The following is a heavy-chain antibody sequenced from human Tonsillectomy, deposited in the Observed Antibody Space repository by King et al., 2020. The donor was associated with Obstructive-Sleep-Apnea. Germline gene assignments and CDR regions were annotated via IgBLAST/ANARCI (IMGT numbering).Heavy chain of an antibody. V-gene: IGHV3-7*01. CDR1: GFRFSSYW. Sequence: VQLVESGGGLVQPGGSLRLSCAASGFRFSSYWMSWVRQVPGKGLEWVANIKQDGSEKYYVDSVKGRFTISRDNAKNSLFLQMNSLGAEDTAVYYCARNFYYYGTSGYPNDASDIWGQGTMVTVSS. CDR2: IKQDGSEK. J-gene: IGHJ3*02. D-gene: IGHD3-22*01. CDR3: ARNFYYYGTSGYPNDASDI.